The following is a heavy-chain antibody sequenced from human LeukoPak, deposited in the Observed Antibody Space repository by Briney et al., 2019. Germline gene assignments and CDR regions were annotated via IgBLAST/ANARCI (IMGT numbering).Heavy chain of an antibody. J-gene: IGHJ4*02. CDR3: ARGYFDY. V-gene: IGHV3-30-3*01. CDR1: GFTFSSYP. CDR2: ISYDGSNK. Sequence: GRSLRLSCAASGFTFSSYPMHWVRQAPGKGLEWVAIISYDGSNKYYADSVKGRFTISRDNSKNTLYLQMNSLRAEDTAVYYCARGYFDYWGQGTLVTVSS.